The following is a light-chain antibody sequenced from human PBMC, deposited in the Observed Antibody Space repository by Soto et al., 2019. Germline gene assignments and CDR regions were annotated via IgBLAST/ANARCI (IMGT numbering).Light chain of an antibody. CDR2: GIS. CDR1: QSVSSN. V-gene: IGKV3D-15*01. J-gene: IGKJ5*01. Sequence: EIVLTQSPATLSVSPGERATLSCRASQSVSSNLAWYQQEPGQAPRLLIYGISKRATDIPDRFSGSGSGTEFTLTISSLQPEDFATYYCQQHGQWPITFGQGTRLEIK. CDR3: QQHGQWPIT.